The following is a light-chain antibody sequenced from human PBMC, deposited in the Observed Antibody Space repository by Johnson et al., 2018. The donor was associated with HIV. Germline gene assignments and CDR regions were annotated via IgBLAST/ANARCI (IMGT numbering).Light chain of an antibody. CDR2: DNN. V-gene: IGLV1-51*01. J-gene: IGLJ1*01. Sequence: QSVLTQPPSVSAAPGQKVDISCSGSSSNIENNYLSWYQQLPHTAPKLLISDNNKRPSGIPDRFSGSKSGATATLDITGLQTGDEADYYCGTWDNSLNVYVFGTGTKVTCL. CDR1: SSNIENNY. CDR3: GTWDNSLNVYV.